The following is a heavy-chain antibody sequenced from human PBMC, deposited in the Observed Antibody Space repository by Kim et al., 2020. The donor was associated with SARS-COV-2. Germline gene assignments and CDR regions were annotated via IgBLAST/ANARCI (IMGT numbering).Heavy chain of an antibody. Sequence: ASVKVSCKASGYTFTSYAMHWVRQAPGQRLEWMGWINAGNGNTKYSQKFQGRVTITRDTSASTAYMELSSLRSEDTAVYYCARDQSHYYDSSGYLELSWYFDLWGRGTLVTVSS. CDR2: INAGNGNT. J-gene: IGHJ2*01. CDR3: ARDQSHYYDSSGYLELSWYFDL. CDR1: GYTFTSYA. V-gene: IGHV1-3*01. D-gene: IGHD3-22*01.